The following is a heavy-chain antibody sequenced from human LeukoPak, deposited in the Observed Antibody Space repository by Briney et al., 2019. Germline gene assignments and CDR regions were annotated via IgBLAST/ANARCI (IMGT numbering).Heavy chain of an antibody. CDR2: IYYSGST. CDR1: GGSISTYY. J-gene: IGHJ4*02. Sequence: SETLSLTCTVSGGSISTYYWSWIRQPPGKGLEWIGYIYYSGSTNYSPSLKSRVTISVDTSKNQFSLKLTSVTAADTAVYYCARGRIQLWYWGQGTLVTVSS. CDR3: ARGRIQLWY. V-gene: IGHV4-59*01. D-gene: IGHD5-18*01.